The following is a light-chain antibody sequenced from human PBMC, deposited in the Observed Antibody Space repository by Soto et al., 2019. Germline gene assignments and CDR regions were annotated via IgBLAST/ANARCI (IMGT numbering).Light chain of an antibody. J-gene: IGLJ2*01. CDR3: SSHAGINNVV. CDR1: SSDVGFYNL. V-gene: IGLV2-8*01. Sequence: QSALTQPASVSGSPGQTITISCTGTSSDVGFYNLVSWYQHRPGKAPKLMIYEVTKRPSGVPDRFSGSKSGNTASLTVSGLQAEDEADYYCSSHAGINNVVFGGGTKLTVL. CDR2: EVT.